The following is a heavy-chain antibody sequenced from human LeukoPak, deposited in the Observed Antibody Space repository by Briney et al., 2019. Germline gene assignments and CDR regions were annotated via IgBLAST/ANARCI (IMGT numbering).Heavy chain of an antibody. Sequence: SETLSLTCSVSGASINNYYWTWIRQPPGKGLEWIGYIYHTGASGYHPSLKSRVAMSLDTSKNQVSLNLRSVTAADTAVYFCTRVVNGGHFDYWGQGTLVTVSS. J-gene: IGHJ4*02. V-gene: IGHV4-59*01. D-gene: IGHD2-8*01. CDR2: IYHTGAS. CDR3: TRVVNGGHFDY. CDR1: GASINNYY.